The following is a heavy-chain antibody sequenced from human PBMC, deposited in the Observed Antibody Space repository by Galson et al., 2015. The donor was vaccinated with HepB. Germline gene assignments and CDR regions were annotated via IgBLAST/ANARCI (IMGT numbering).Heavy chain of an antibody. V-gene: IGHV4-59*01. D-gene: IGHD4-17*01. CDR3: ARSDYEDQFYGAYYYYGMDV. CDR1: GGSISRNY. J-gene: IGHJ6*02. CDR2: IHYNGRT. Sequence: ETLSLTCTVSGGSISRNYWSWIRQPPGKGLEWIGYIHYNGRTNYNPSLKSRVTISVDTSKNQLSLKLRSVTAADTAVYYCARSDYEDQFYGAYYYYGMDVWGQGTTVTVSS.